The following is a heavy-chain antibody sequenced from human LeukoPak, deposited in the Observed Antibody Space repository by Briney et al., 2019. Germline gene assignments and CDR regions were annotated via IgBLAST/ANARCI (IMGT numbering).Heavy chain of an antibody. CDR1: GGTIGMIDW. V-gene: IGHV4-4*02. CDR3: AGPAGTYWYFDL. CDR2: IYYSGNS. Sequence: TETLSLTCAVSGGTIGMIDWWSWIRQPPGKGLEWIGSIYYSGNSYYNPSLKSRVTMSVDTSKNQFSLKVSSVTAADTAVYYCAGPAGTYWYFDLWGRGTLVTVSS. J-gene: IGHJ2*01. D-gene: IGHD1-26*01.